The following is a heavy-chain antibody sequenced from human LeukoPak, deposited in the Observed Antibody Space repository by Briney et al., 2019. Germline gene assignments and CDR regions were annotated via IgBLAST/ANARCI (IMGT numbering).Heavy chain of an antibody. CDR2: INPSGGST. D-gene: IGHD2/OR15-2a*01. Sequence: GASVKVSCKASGYAFTSYYMHWVRQAPGQGLEWMGIINPSGGSTSYTQKFQGRVTMTRDTSTTTVYMELSSLRSQDTAVYCCARHKEVGDYYYFDYWGQGTLVTVYS. CDR1: GYAFTSYY. CDR3: ARHKEVGDYYYFDY. J-gene: IGHJ4*02. V-gene: IGHV1-46*01.